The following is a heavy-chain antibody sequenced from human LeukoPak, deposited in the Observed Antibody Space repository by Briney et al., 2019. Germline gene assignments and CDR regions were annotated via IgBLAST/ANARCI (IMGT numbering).Heavy chain of an antibody. CDR3: ARDPGREYDVDTAMGSPPDWYFDL. Sequence: ASVKVSCKASGGTFSSYAISWVRQAPGQGLEWMGIINPSGGSTSYAQKFQGRVTMTRDTSTSTVYMELSSLRSEDTAVYYCARDPGREYDVDTAMGSPPDWYFDLWGRGTLVTVSS. CDR1: GGTFSSYA. D-gene: IGHD5-18*01. V-gene: IGHV1-46*01. J-gene: IGHJ2*01. CDR2: INPSGGST.